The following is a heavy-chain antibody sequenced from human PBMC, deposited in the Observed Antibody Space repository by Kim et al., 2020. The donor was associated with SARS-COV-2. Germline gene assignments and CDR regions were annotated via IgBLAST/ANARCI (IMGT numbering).Heavy chain of an antibody. J-gene: IGHJ4*02. CDR3: ARVFRSSYGDDY. Sequence: YYADSVKGRLTIPGDNAKNSLYLQMNSLSAEDTAVYYCARVFRSSYGDDYWCQGTLVTVSS. V-gene: IGHV3-21*01. D-gene: IGHD5-18*01.